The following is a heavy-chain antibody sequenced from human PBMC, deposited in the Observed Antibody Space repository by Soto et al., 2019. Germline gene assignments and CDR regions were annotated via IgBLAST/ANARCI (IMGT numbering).Heavy chain of an antibody. CDR3: ARDWSYALNY. J-gene: IGHJ4*02. V-gene: IGHV3-74*01. CDR2: INSDGTDT. CDR1: GFTFSSSW. Sequence: GGSLRLSCAASGFTFSSSWMHWVRQAPGKGLVWVPHINSDGTDTNYADSVKGRFTISRDNAKNTVYLQMNSLRAEDTAVYYCARDWSYALNYCGQGSMVTVYS. D-gene: IGHD3-16*01.